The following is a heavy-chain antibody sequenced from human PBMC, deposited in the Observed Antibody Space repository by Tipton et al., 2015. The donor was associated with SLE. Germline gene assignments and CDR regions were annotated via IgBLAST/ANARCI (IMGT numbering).Heavy chain of an antibody. D-gene: IGHD6-19*01. CDR3: AKDRKGTAVAGTDAFDI. V-gene: IGHV3-23*01. CDR1: GFTFSSYA. J-gene: IGHJ3*02. Sequence: GSLRLSCAASGFTFSSYAMSWVRQAPGKGLEWVSAISGSGGSTYYADSVKGRFTISRDNSKNTLYLQMNSLRAEDTAVYYCAKDRKGTAVAGTDAFDIWGQGTMVTVSS. CDR2: ISGSGGST.